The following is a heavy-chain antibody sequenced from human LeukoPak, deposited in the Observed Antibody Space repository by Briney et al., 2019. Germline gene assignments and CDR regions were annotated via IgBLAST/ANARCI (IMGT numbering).Heavy chain of an antibody. CDR2: IYPGDSDT. CDR3: ARRFYGSGSYYNFNWFDP. CDR1: GYSFTSYW. D-gene: IGHD3-10*01. V-gene: IGHV5-51*01. Sequence: GESLKISCKGSGYSFTSYWIGWVRQMPGEGLEWMGIIYPGDSDTRYSPSFQGQVTISADKSISTAYLQWSSLKASDTAMYYCARRFYGSGSYYNFNWFDPWGQGTLVTVSS. J-gene: IGHJ5*02.